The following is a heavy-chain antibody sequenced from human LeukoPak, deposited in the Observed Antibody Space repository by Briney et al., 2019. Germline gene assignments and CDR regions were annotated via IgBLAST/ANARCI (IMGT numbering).Heavy chain of an antibody. V-gene: IGHV4-59*01. Sequence: SETLSLTCTVSGGSISSYYWSWIRQPPGKGLEWIGYIYYSGSTNYNPSLKSRVTISVDTSKNQFSLKLSSVTAADTAVYYCARDRHYDSSGYYSVYFDYWGQGTLVTVSS. D-gene: IGHD3-22*01. CDR2: IYYSGST. CDR1: GGSISSYY. J-gene: IGHJ4*02. CDR3: ARDRHYDSSGYYSVYFDY.